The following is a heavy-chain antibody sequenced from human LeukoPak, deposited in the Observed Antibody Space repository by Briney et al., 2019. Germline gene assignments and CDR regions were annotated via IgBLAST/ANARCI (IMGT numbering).Heavy chain of an antibody. CDR3: ARDKGVVGTLAP. CDR1: GFTFSSYG. Sequence: GGSLRLSCAASGFTFSSYGMHWVRQAPGKGLEWVAVTWYDGSNKYYADSVKGRFTISRDNSKNTLYLQMNSLRAEDTAIYYCARDKGVVGTLAPWGQGTLVTVSS. J-gene: IGHJ5*02. CDR2: TWYDGSNK. V-gene: IGHV3-33*01. D-gene: IGHD1-26*01.